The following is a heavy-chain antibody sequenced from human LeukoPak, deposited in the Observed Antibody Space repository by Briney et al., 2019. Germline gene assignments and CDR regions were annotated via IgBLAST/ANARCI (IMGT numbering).Heavy chain of an antibody. D-gene: IGHD6-19*01. CDR2: IRSKAFIVTT. V-gene: IGHV3-49*04. J-gene: IGHJ4*02. CDR1: GFTFSSYS. Sequence: GGSLRLSCAASGFTFSSYSMNWVRQAPGKGLEWVGFIRSKAFIVTTEYAASVKGRFTISRDDSKSIAYLQMNSLKTEDTAVYYCSRAGYSSGWYSSYFDYWGQGTLVTVSS. CDR3: SRAGYSSGWYSSYFDY.